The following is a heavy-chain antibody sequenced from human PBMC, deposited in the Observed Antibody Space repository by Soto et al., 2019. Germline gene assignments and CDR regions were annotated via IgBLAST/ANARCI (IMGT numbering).Heavy chain of an antibody. V-gene: IGHV3-48*03. CDR1: GFTFGNYE. D-gene: IGHD6-19*01. Sequence: GGSLRLSCAASGFTFGNYEMNWVRQAPGQGLEWLSLITHDGGLTHYADSVKGRLTISRDNAKNTLYLQMNILRDDDTSIYYFERGAVDDRNFDTWGQGTLGTIAS. CDR3: ERGAVDDRNFDT. CDR2: ITHDGGLT. J-gene: IGHJ4*02.